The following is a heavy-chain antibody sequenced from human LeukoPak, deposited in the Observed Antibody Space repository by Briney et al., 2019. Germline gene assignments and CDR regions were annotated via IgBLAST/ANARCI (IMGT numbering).Heavy chain of an antibody. Sequence: ASVKVSCKASGGTFSSYAISWVRPAPGQGLEWMGGIIPIFGTANYAQKFQGRVTITADESTSTAYMELSSLRSEDTAVYYCARGWLQFFDYWGQGTLVTVSS. V-gene: IGHV1-69*13. CDR2: IIPIFGTA. J-gene: IGHJ4*02. D-gene: IGHD5-12*01. CDR1: GGTFSSYA. CDR3: ARGWLQFFDY.